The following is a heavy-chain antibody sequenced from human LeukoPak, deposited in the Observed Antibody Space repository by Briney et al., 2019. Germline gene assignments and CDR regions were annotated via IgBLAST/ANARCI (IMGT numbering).Heavy chain of an antibody. D-gene: IGHD6-13*01. CDR3: TTDWASSSWEFDY. Sequence: GGSLRLSCAASGFTFSSYSMNWVRQAPGKGLEWVSSISSSSSYIYYADSVKGRFTISRDNAKNSLYLQMNSLKTEDTAVYYCTTDWASSSWEFDYWGQGTLVTVSS. CDR2: ISSSSSYI. V-gene: IGHV3-21*03. CDR1: GFTFSSYS. J-gene: IGHJ4*02.